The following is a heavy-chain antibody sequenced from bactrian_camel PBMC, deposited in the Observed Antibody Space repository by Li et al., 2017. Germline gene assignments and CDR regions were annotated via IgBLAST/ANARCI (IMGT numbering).Heavy chain of an antibody. CDR2: VEKDGST. CDR1: GSIDGTNC. V-gene: IGHV3S53*01. CDR3: ATQGEWAYIN. J-gene: IGHJ4*01. Sequence: QLVESGGASVQAGGSLRLSCEVSGSIDGTNCIGWFRQYPGKEREGVAAVEKDGSTAYADSVKGRFTISRDNAKNTLYLQLNSLKSEDASVYYCATQGEWAYINWGQGTQVTVS. D-gene: IGHD1*01.